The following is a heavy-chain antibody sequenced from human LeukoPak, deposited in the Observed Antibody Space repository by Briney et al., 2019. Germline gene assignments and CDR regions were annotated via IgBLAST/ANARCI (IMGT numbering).Heavy chain of an antibody. D-gene: IGHD2-15*01. CDR3: ASLTAPTPNGMDV. V-gene: IGHV3-74*01. Sequence: GGSLRLSCAASGFTFSSYWMHWVRQAPGKGLVWVSRINSDGSSTSYADSVKGRFTISRDNAKNTLYLQMNSLRAEDTAVYYCASLTAPTPNGMDVWGQGTTVTVSS. CDR1: GFTFSSYW. CDR2: INSDGSST. J-gene: IGHJ6*02.